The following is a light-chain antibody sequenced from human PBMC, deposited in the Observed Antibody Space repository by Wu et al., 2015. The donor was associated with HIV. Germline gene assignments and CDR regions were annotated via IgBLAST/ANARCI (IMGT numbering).Light chain of an antibody. CDR1: QSFTSSY. V-gene: IGKV3-20*01. J-gene: IGKJ2*03. CDR3: QQYASS. CDR2: GAS. Sequence: EIVLTQSPGTLSLSPGERATLSCRASQSFTSSYLAWYQQKPGQAPRLLIYGASSRATGIPDRFSGRGSGTDFTLTISRLEPEDFAVYYCQQYASSFGQGTKAGDQ.